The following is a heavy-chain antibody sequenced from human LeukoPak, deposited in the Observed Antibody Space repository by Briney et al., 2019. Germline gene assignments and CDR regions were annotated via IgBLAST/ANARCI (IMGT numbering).Heavy chain of an antibody. Sequence: SETLSLTCSVSGFSITSGYYWGWIRQPPGKGLEWIGSIYHSGTTHCNPSFESLVPISVDTSKNQFYLNLNSVTPADTSVYYCATYYTIYDPFEYWGHGTLVTVSS. V-gene: IGHV4-38-2*02. J-gene: IGHJ4*01. CDR3: ATYYTIYDPFEY. CDR2: IYHSGTT. D-gene: IGHD3-3*01. CDR1: GFSITSGYY.